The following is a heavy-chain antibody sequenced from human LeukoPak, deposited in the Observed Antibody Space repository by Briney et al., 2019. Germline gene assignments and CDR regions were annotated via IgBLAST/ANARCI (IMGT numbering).Heavy chain of an antibody. J-gene: IGHJ4*02. CDR2: VKQDGSEK. Sequence: GGSLRLSCVASGVTLSNYAMSWARQAPGKGLEWVANVKQDGSEKNYVDSVKGRFTISRDNAKNSLYLQMNSLRAEDTAVYYCARDFPMGSYWGQGTLVTVSS. CDR3: ARDFPMGSY. CDR1: GVTLSNYA. V-gene: IGHV3-7*03. D-gene: IGHD3-10*01.